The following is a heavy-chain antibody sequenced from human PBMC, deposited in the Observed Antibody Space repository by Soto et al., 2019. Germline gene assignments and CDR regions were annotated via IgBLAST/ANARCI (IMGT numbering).Heavy chain of an antibody. CDR2: ISDGRGRT. CDR1: GFTFRNYA. V-gene: IGHV3-23*01. CDR3: ARDRSDYGSGRYHYGMDV. Sequence: EVQVLESGGGSVQSGGSLRLSCAASGFTFRNYAMTWVRQAPGKGLEWVSSISDGRGRTYYASSVKGRFTISRDNSKNMVHLQMNSLGAEDTAVYHCARDRSDYGSGRYHYGMDVWGQGTTVTVSS. D-gene: IGHD3-10*01. J-gene: IGHJ6*02.